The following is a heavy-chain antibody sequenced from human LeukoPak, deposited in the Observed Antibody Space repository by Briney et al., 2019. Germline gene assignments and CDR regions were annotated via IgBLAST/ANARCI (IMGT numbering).Heavy chain of an antibody. CDR1: GYTFTGCY. J-gene: IGHJ4*02. Sequence: ASVKVSCKASGYTFTGCYMHWVRQAPGQGLEWMGWINPNSGGTNYAQKFQGRVTMTRDTSISTAYMELSRLRSDDTAVYYCARDGGLLWFGNIDYWGQGTLVTVSS. CDR2: INPNSGGT. CDR3: ARDGGLLWFGNIDY. V-gene: IGHV1-2*02. D-gene: IGHD3-10*01.